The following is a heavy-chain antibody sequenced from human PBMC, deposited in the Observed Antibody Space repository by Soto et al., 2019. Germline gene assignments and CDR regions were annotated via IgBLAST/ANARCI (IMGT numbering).Heavy chain of an antibody. J-gene: IGHJ4*02. CDR1: GFTFSSDG. D-gene: IGHD2-21*01. Sequence: QVQLVESGGGVVQPGRSLRLSCAASGFTFSSDGMHWVRQAPGKGLEWVAVMSDDGGDKYYADSAKGRFTISRDNANNTLFLQMNSLRAEDTAIYYCARPESAGIPFDSWGQGTLVTVSS. CDR2: MSDDGGDK. CDR3: ARPESAGIPFDS. V-gene: IGHV3-30*03.